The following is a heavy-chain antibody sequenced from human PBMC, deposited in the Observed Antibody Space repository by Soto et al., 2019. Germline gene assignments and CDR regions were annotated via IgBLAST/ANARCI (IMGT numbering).Heavy chain of an antibody. Sequence: PGGSLRLSGASSGFTFSSYWISWVRQAPGKGLEWVANIKQDGSEKYYVDSVKGRFTISRDNAKNSLYLQMNSLRAEDTAVYYCAREVYNWFDPWGQGTLVTVSS. CDR3: AREVYNWFDP. J-gene: IGHJ5*02. CDR1: GFTFSSYW. CDR2: IKQDGSEK. D-gene: IGHD2-8*01. V-gene: IGHV3-7*01.